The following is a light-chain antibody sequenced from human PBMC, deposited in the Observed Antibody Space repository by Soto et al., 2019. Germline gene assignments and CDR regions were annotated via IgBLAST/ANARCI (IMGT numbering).Light chain of an antibody. CDR1: QSVDSN. J-gene: IGKJ5*01. Sequence: EILLTQCPANLSLSPGRTASLSCRASQSVDSNLAWYQQNPGQAPRLLIYGASTRATGIPARFSGSGSGTEFTLTISSLQSEDFAVYYCQHYHGWPITFGQGTRLEI. V-gene: IGKV3-15*01. CDR2: GAS. CDR3: QHYHGWPIT.